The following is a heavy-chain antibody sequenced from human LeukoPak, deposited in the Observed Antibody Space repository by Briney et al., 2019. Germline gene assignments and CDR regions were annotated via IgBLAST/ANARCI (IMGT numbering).Heavy chain of an antibody. CDR1: GGTFSSYA. CDR2: INPSGGST. J-gene: IGHJ5*02. Sequence: ASVKVSCKASGGTFSSYAISWVRQAPGQGLEWMGIINPSGGSTSYAQKFQGRVTMTRDTSTSTVYMELSSLRSEDTAVYYCARGGMRRWFDPWGQGTLVTVSS. CDR3: ARGGMRRWFDP. D-gene: IGHD3-10*01. V-gene: IGHV1-46*01.